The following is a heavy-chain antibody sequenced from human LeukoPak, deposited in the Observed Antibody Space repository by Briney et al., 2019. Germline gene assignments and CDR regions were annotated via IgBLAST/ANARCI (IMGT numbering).Heavy chain of an antibody. D-gene: IGHD6-13*01. CDR2: IYYSGTT. J-gene: IGHJ4*02. V-gene: IGHV4-59*08. CDR1: GGPISSYY. CDR3: ARHGQQHLSPFDY. Sequence: SETLSLTCTVSGGPISSYYWSWIRQPPGKGLEWIGYIYYSGTTNYNPSLKSRVTMSVDTSKNQFSLKLSSVTAADTAVYYCARHGQQHLSPFDYWGQGSLVTVSS.